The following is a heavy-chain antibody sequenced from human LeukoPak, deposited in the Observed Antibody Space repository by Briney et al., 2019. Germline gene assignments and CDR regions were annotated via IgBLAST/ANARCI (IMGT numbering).Heavy chain of an antibody. Sequence: GASVKVSCKASGSTFSDYHINWVRQSSGQGPEWMGWINPKSGDAKYGQAFQGRVTMTRDTSISTAYMELNRLRFDDTAMYYCARGEYSNGYPYRLDSWGQGILVTVSS. V-gene: IGHV1-2*02. J-gene: IGHJ4*02. CDR3: ARGEYSNGYPYRLDS. CDR2: INPKSGDA. D-gene: IGHD3-16*01. CDR1: GSTFSDYH.